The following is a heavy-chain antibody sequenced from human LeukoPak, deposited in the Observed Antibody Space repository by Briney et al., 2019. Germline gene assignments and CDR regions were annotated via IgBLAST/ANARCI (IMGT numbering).Heavy chain of an antibody. D-gene: IGHD3-22*01. V-gene: IGHV5-51*01. CDR1: GYSFTSYW. CDR3: ARRDYYGSSGYYYGYFQH. CDR2: IYPGDSDT. J-gene: IGHJ1*01. Sequence: PGESLKISCKGSGYSFTSYWIGWVRQMPGKGLEWMGIIYPGDSDTRYSPSFQGQVTISADKSISTAYLQWSSLKASDTAMYYCARRDYYGSSGYYYGYFQHWGQGTLVTVSS.